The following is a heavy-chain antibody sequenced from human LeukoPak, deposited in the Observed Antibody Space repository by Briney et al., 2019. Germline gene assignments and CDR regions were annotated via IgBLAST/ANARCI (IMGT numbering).Heavy chain of an antibody. Sequence: GGSLRLSCAVSGFPFRSYWMHWVRQAPGKGLEWVSAISGSGGSTYYADSVKGRFTISRDNSKNTLYLQMNSLRAEDTAVYYCARAGCDTPYWGQGTLVTVSS. D-gene: IGHD2-21*02. J-gene: IGHJ4*02. V-gene: IGHV3-23*01. CDR2: ISGSGGST. CDR1: GFPFRSYW. CDR3: ARAGCDTPY.